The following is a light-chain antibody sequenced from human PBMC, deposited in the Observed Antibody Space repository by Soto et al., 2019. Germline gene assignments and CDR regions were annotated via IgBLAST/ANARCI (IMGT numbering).Light chain of an antibody. CDR3: QQYINWT. V-gene: IGKV4-1*01. CDR1: RSILYSSNNKNY. J-gene: IGKJ1*01. Sequence: DIVMTQSPDSLAVSLGERATINCKSSRSILYSSNNKNYLAWYQQKPRQPPKLLIYWASTRESGVPDRFSGSGSGADFTLTISSLQAEDAAVYYCQQYINWTFGQGTRLQIK. CDR2: WAS.